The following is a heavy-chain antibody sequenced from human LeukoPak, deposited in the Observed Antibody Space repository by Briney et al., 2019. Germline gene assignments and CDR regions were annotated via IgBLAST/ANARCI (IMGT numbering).Heavy chain of an antibody. V-gene: IGHV4-39*01. D-gene: IGHD3-16*02. CDR1: GGSISSSSYY. J-gene: IGHJ4*02. CDR2: IYCSGST. CDR3: ARRTFGGVIVLFDY. Sequence: PSETLSLTCTVSGGSISSSSYYWGWIRQPPGKGLEWIGSIYCSGSTYYNPSLKSRVTISVDTSKNQFSLKLSSVTAADTAVYYCARRTFGGVIVLFDYWGQGTLVTVSS.